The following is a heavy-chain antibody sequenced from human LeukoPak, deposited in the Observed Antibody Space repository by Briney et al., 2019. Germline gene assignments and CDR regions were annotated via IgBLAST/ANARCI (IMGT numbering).Heavy chain of an antibody. Sequence: GGSLRLSCAASGFTFSSYSMNWVRQAPGKGLEWVSSISSSSSYIYYADSVKGRFTISRDNAKNSLYLQMNSLRAEDTAVYYCARDWNRDSPEDGFLDYWGQGTLVTVSS. V-gene: IGHV3-21*01. CDR2: ISSSSSYI. CDR1: GFTFSSYS. D-gene: IGHD1-1*01. J-gene: IGHJ4*02. CDR3: ARDWNRDSPEDGFLDY.